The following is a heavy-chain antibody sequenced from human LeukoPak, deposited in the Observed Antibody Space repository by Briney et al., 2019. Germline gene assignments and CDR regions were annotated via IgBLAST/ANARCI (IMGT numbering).Heavy chain of an antibody. Sequence: SETLSLTCAVYGGSFSGYYWSWIRQPPGKGLEWIGEINHSGSTNYNPSLKSRVTISVDTSKNQFSLKLSSVTAADTAVYYCASSGVWFGEFLWFDPWGQGTLVTVSS. CDR2: INHSGST. D-gene: IGHD3-10*01. CDR3: ASSGVWFGEFLWFDP. V-gene: IGHV4-34*01. CDR1: GGSFSGYY. J-gene: IGHJ5*02.